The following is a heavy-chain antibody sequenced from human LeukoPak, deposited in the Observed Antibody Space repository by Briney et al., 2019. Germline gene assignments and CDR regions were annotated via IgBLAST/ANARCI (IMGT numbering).Heavy chain of an antibody. D-gene: IGHD6-19*01. Sequence: PGGSLRLSRAASGFIFSNYAMTWVRQAPGKGLQWVSTITGVGNTYYADSVKGRFAISRDNSKNTLYLQRNSLRAEDTAEYYCAKGYPRAGDKWLVLFENWGLGTLATVFS. CDR2: ITGVGNT. CDR3: AKGYPRAGDKWLVLFEN. CDR1: GFIFSNYA. V-gene: IGHV3-23*01. J-gene: IGHJ4*02.